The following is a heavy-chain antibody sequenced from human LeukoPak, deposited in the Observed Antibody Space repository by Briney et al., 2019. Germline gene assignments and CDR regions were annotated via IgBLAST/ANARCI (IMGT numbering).Heavy chain of an antibody. J-gene: IGHJ4*02. CDR3: ARGRYNWNYAVDY. D-gene: IGHD1-7*01. Sequence: GGSLRLSCAASGFTFSSYGMNWVRQAPGKGLERVSSISSSSSYIYYADSVKGRFTISRDNAKNSLYLQMNSLRAEDTAVYYCARGRYNWNYAVDYWGQGTLVTVSS. CDR2: ISSSSSYI. CDR1: GFTFSSYG. V-gene: IGHV3-21*01.